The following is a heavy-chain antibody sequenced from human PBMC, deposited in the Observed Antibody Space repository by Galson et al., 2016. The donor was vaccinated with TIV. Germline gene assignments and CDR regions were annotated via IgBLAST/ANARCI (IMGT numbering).Heavy chain of an antibody. V-gene: IGHV4-30-2*01. CDR3: ARAHPGYYFDY. CDR1: GDSMSSSDYS. Sequence: TLSLTCAVSGDSMSSSDYSWSWIRQPPGKGLEWIAYIYQHGSTYYNPSLKSRVTLSVDKSKNQFSLNLASVTAADTAVYYCARAHPGYYFDYWGQGTLVTVSS. D-gene: IGHD1-1*01. J-gene: IGHJ4*02. CDR2: IYQHGST.